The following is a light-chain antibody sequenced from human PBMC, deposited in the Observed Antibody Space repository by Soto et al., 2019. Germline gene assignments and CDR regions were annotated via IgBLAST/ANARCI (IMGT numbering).Light chain of an antibody. CDR2: GAS. CDR3: QQYGSSGT. J-gene: IGKJ1*01. CDR1: QSVSSN. Sequence: EILLTQSPATLSVSPGERATLSCRASQSVSSNLAWYQQKPGQAPRLLIYGASNRATGIPDRFSGSGSGTHFTLTISRMEPEDFAVYYCQQYGSSGTFGQGTKVDI. V-gene: IGKV3-20*01.